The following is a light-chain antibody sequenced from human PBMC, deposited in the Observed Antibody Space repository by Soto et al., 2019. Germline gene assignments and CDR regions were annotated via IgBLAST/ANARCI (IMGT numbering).Light chain of an antibody. Sequence: EIVMTQSPATLSVSPGERATLSCRASQSVSSSLAWYQHKPGQAPRLLIYGASTWATGIPARFSGSGSGTEFTLTISSLQSEDFAVYYCQQYNNWPHTFGQGTKLEIK. CDR3: QQYNNWPHT. J-gene: IGKJ2*01. V-gene: IGKV3-15*01. CDR2: GAS. CDR1: QSVSSS.